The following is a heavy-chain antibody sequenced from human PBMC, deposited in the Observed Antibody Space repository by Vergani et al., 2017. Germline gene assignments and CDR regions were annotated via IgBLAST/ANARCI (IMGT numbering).Heavy chain of an antibody. CDR1: GYTFTSYA. J-gene: IGHJ4*02. CDR2: IIPIFGTA. D-gene: IGHD3-10*01. V-gene: IGHV1-69*13. CDR3: ARENRWFGELNGY. Sequence: QVQLVQSGAEVKKPGASVKVSCKASGYTFTSYAMHWVRQAPGQRLEWMGRIIPIFGTANYAQKFQGRVTITADESTSTAYMELSSLRSEDTAVYYCARENRWFGELNGYWGQGTLVTVSS.